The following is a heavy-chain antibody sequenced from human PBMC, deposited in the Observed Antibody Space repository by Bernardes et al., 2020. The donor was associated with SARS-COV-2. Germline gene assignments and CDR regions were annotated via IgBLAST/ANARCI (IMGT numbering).Heavy chain of an antibody. CDR2: IYINGST. J-gene: IGHJ6*02. V-gene: IGHV4-61*09. Sequence: SETLSLTCTVSGGSISNGSHCWNWIRQPAGKGLEWIGHIYINGSTSYNPSLQIRVAISVHTSKNQFSLKLSSVTAADTAVYFCARDSQPTGSYRYYHVMDAWGQGTTVTVSS. D-gene: IGHD3-16*02. CDR1: GGSISNGSHC. CDR3: ARDSQPTGSYRYYHVMDA.